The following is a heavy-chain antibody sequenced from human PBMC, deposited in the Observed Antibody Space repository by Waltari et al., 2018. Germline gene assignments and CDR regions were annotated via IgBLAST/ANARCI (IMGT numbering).Heavy chain of an antibody. CDR1: GASLSSNYW. CDR2: IHSIGKT. CDR3: AADRGNGLYFDY. D-gene: IGHD2-15*01. V-gene: IGHV4-4*02. J-gene: IGHJ4*02. Sequence: QVQLPESGPGLVKPSGTLPLTCVVSGASLSSNYWWSWVRQSSGKGLEWIGQIHSIGKTYSTPSLQSRVSVSLDKSKNQFSLSLYFVSDADTAVYYCAADRGNGLYFDYWGQGTLVTVSS.